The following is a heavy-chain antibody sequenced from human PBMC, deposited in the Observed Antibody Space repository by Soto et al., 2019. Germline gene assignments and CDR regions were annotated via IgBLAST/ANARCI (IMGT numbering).Heavy chain of an antibody. J-gene: IGHJ4*02. V-gene: IGHV3-48*03. CDR1: GFAFSRXE. CDR2: ISSSGSTA. CDR3: TRAAWFPYLSFY. D-gene: IGHD3-10*01. Sequence: LXLXCAAYGFAFSRXELHWVRQAPGKGLEWISYISSSGSTAYYASSVEGRFTISRDNAKNSVYLQMDSLRAEDTALYYCTRAAWFPYLSFYWGQGALVTVSS.